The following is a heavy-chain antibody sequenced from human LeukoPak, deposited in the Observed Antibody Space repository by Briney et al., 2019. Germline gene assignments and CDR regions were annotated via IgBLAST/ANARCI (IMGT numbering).Heavy chain of an antibody. Sequence: GGSLRLSCAASGFTFSNYWMHWVRQAPGKGLEWVSFISSSGSTIYYAESVEGRFTISRDNAKNSLYLQMNSLRAEDTAVYYCARENQWMQFDFWGQGTLVTVSS. J-gene: IGHJ4*02. CDR1: GFTFSNYW. V-gene: IGHV3-48*04. CDR3: ARENQWMQFDF. CDR2: ISSSGSTI. D-gene: IGHD5-18*01.